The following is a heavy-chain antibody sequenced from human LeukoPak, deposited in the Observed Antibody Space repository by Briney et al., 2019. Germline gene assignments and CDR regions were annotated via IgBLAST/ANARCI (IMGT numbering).Heavy chain of an antibody. CDR3: ARPYSAYGDYSRFDP. V-gene: IGHV3-30*02. J-gene: IGHJ5*02. Sequence: GGSLRLSCAASGFTFRSYGMHWVRQAPGKGLEWVAFIRYDGSNKYYADSVKGRFTISRDNAKNSLYLQMNSLRAEDTAVYYCARPYSAYGDYSRFDPWGQGTLVTVSS. CDR1: GFTFRSYG. D-gene: IGHD4-17*01. CDR2: IRYDGSNK.